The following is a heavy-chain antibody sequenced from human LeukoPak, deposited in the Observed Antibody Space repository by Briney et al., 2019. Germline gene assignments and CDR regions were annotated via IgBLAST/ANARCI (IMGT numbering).Heavy chain of an antibody. CDR3: AKAPTKEEEWLLLNYFDY. D-gene: IGHD3-22*01. Sequence: GGSLRLSCVGSGFTLSSYAMSWVRQAPGKGLEWVSAISGSGTRTYYADSVKGRFTISRDNSKNTLYLQMNSLRAEDTAVYYCAKAPTKEEEWLLLNYFDYWGQGTLVSVSS. J-gene: IGHJ4*02. CDR1: GFTLSSYA. CDR2: ISGSGTRT. V-gene: IGHV3-23*01.